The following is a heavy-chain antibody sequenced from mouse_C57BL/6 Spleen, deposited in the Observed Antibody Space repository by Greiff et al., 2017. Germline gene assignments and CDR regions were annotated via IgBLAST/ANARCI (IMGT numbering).Heavy chain of an antibody. CDR3: AREIYGRYAMDY. Sequence: QVQLQQSGAELVKPGASVKISCKASGYAFSSYWMNWVKQRPGKGLEWIGQIYPGDGDTNYNGKFKGKATLTADKSSSTAYMQLSSLTSADSAVYFCAREIYGRYAMDYWGQGTSVTVSS. CDR1: GYAFSSYW. V-gene: IGHV1-80*01. J-gene: IGHJ4*01. CDR2: IYPGDGDT. D-gene: IGHD2-1*01.